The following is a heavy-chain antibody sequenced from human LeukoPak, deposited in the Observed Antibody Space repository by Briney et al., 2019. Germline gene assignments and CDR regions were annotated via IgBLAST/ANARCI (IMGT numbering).Heavy chain of an antibody. CDR2: INPNSGGT. Sequence: ASVKVSCKASGYTFTSYYMHWVRQAPGQGLEWMGWINPNSGGTNYAQKFQGRVTMTRDTSISTAYMELSRLRSDDTAVYYCARERYQLLFHNWFDPWGQGTLVTVSS. CDR1: GYTFTSYY. J-gene: IGHJ5*02. D-gene: IGHD2-2*01. V-gene: IGHV1-2*02. CDR3: ARERYQLLFHNWFDP.